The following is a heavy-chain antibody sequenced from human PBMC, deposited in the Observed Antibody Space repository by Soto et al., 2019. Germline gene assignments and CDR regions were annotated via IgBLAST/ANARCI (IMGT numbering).Heavy chain of an antibody. CDR1: CGSISGGDYS. J-gene: IGHJ5*02. D-gene: IGHD3-3*01. Sequence: PSVTLSLTCTVSCGSISGGDYSWSWVRQSPGKGLEWIGHIYNSGITYYNPSLKSRVVISIDTSRNQFSLRLNSLTAADRAVYFCARGVTVFGLVSRFWFDTWGQGTVVTVSS. V-gene: IGHV4-30-4*01. CDR3: ARGVTVFGLVSRFWFDT. CDR2: IYNSGIT.